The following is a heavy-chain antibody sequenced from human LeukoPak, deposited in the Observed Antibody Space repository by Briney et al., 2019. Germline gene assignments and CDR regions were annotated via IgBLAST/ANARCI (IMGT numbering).Heavy chain of an antibody. J-gene: IGHJ4*02. CDR2: INHSGST. D-gene: IGHD3-22*01. V-gene: IGHV4-39*07. CDR3: ARGGYYYDSSGYVGTGYFDY. CDR1: GGSISSSSYY. Sequence: KSSETLSLTCTVSGGSISSSSYYWGWIRQPPGKGLEWIGEINHSGSTNYNPSLKSRVTISVDTSKSQFSLKLSSVTAADTAVYYCARGGYYYDSSGYVGTGYFDYWGQGTLVTVSS.